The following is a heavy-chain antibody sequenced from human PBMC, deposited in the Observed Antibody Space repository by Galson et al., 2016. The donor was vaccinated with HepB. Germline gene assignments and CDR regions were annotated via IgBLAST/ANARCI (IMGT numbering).Heavy chain of an antibody. CDR2: IIPTLDIT. V-gene: IGHV1-69*04. D-gene: IGHD3-3*01. J-gene: IGHJ5*02. CDR3: ARAIFGVVNNWFDP. Sequence: SVKVSCKASGDTFSNYAISWVRQAPGQGLEWMGKIIPTLDITHYAQKFQGRVTITADKSTTTAYMELSSLRSDDTAVYYCARAIFGVVNNWFDPWGQGTLVTVSS. CDR1: GDTFSNYA.